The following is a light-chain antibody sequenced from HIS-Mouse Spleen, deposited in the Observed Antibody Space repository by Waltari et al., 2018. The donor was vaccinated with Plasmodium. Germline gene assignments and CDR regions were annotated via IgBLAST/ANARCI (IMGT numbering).Light chain of an antibody. CDR2: DVS. CDR3: CSYAGSYTYV. V-gene: IGLV2-11*01. J-gene: IGLJ1*01. Sequence: QSALTQPRSVSGSPGQSVTIPCTGTSSDVGGLHYVSWYQQHPGKAPNLMIYDVSKRPSGVPDRFSGSKSGNTASLTISGLQAEDEADYYCCSYAGSYTYVFGTGTKVTVL. CDR1: SSDVGGLHY.